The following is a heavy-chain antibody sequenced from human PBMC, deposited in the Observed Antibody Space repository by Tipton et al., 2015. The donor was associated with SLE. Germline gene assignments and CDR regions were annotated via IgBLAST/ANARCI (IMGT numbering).Heavy chain of an antibody. J-gene: IGHJ4*02. Sequence: TLSLTCAVYGGSFSTYYWSWIRQPPGKGLEWIGSLHFTGISYYNPSLKSRVTISVDTSRNQFSLNLSSVTAADTAVYYCAKDPEDYFDCWGPGTLVTVSS. CDR1: GGSFSTYY. CDR3: AKDPEDYFDC. CDR2: LHFTGIS. V-gene: IGHV4-34*01.